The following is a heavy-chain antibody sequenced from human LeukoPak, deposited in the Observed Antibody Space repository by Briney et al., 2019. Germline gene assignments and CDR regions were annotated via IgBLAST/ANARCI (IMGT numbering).Heavy chain of an antibody. CDR2: INTDGSDT. V-gene: IGHV3-74*01. CDR1: GFTFGNSW. Sequence: GGSLRLSCAASGFTFGNSWMNWVRQAPGKRLVWASRINTDGSDTTYADSVKGRFTISRDNAKNTLYLQMSSLRAEDSAVYYCANSYSPPHYWGQGTLVTVSS. J-gene: IGHJ4*02. CDR3: ANSYSPPHY. D-gene: IGHD3-10*01.